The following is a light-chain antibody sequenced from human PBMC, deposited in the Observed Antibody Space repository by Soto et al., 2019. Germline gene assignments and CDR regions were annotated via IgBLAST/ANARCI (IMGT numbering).Light chain of an antibody. CDR2: SDN. CDR3: AAWDDSLNGVV. Sequence: QSVLTQPPSASETPGQRVTISCSGSSSNIGGNTVNWYQQLPGTAPKLLIYSDNQRPSGVPDRFPGSKSGTSASLAIGGLQSEDEADYYCAAWDDSLNGVVFGGGTKLTVL. V-gene: IGLV1-44*01. CDR1: SSNIGGNT. J-gene: IGLJ2*01.